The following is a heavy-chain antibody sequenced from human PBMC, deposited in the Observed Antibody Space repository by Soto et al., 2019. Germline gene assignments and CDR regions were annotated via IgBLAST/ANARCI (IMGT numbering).Heavy chain of an antibody. CDR1: GYTFTSYY. V-gene: IGHV1-46*01. CDR2: INPSGGST. J-gene: IGHJ3*02. CDR3: ARGPDYDSSGYYPHLAFDI. Sequence: ASVKVSCKASGYTFTSYYMRWVRQAPGQGLEWMGIINPSGGSTGYAQKFQGRVTMTRDTSTSTVYMELSSLRSEDTAVYYCARGPDYDSSGYYPHLAFDIWGQGTMVTVS. D-gene: IGHD3-22*01.